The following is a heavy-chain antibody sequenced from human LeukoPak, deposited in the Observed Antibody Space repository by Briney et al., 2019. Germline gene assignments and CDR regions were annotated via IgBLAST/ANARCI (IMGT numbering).Heavy chain of an antibody. V-gene: IGHV3-30-3*01. CDR1: GFTFSSYA. D-gene: IGHD2-2*03. J-gene: IGHJ2*01. CDR3: ARDGYDPNFDL. Sequence: GGSLRLSCAASGFTFSSYAMSWVRQAPGKGLEWVTRISDDGDEKGYVDSVKGRFTVSRDNSKKILYLGMNTLRAEDTAMYYCARDGYDPNFDLWGRGTLVTVSS. CDR2: ISDDGDEK.